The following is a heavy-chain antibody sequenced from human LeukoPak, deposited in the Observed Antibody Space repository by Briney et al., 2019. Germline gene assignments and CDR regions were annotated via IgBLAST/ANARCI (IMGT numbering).Heavy chain of an antibody. D-gene: IGHD1-26*01. J-gene: IGHJ4*02. CDR3: ARLYSGSYYDYFDY. Sequence: SETLSLTCTVSGGSLSRYYWRWVRQPAGKGREWVGRIYTSGSTNYNPSLKSRVTMSVDTSKNQFSLKLSSVTAADTAVYYCARLYSGSYYDYFDYWGQGTLVTVSS. CDR1: GGSLSRYY. V-gene: IGHV4-4*07. CDR2: IYTSGST.